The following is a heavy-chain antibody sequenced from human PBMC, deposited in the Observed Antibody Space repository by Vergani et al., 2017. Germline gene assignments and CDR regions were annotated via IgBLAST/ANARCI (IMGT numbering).Heavy chain of an antibody. CDR2: IKSTFDRGTT. D-gene: IGHD3-22*01. CDR1: GFSFRNAW. Sequence: EVQLVESGGGIVKPGGSLRLSCVASGFSFRNAWMNWVRRTPGKGLEWVGRIKSTFDRGTTDYAAAVKGRFTISRDDSKNTLFLQMNGLKTEDIGVYYCTTDPRHCGYGLCYWLREHHYYGMDVWGQGTTVTGSS. CDR3: TTDPRHCGYGLCYWLREHHYYGMDV. J-gene: IGHJ6*02. V-gene: IGHV3-15*07.